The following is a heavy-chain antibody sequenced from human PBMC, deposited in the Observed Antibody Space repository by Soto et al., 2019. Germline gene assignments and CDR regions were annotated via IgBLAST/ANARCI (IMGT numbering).Heavy chain of an antibody. Sequence: ASVKVSCKASGYSFTSYAMHWVRQAPGQRLEWMGWINAGNGNTKYSQKFQGRVTITRDTSASTAYMELSSLSSEDTAVYYCARTYYYDSSGYSNWFDPWGQGTLVTVSS. J-gene: IGHJ5*02. CDR2: INAGNGNT. CDR3: ARTYYYDSSGYSNWFDP. V-gene: IGHV1-3*01. D-gene: IGHD3-22*01. CDR1: GYSFTSYA.